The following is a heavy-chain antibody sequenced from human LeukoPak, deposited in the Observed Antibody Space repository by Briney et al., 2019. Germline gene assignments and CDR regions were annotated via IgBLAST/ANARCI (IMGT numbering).Heavy chain of an antibody. CDR2: ISGSGGST. CDR1: GFTFSSYS. V-gene: IGHV3-23*01. J-gene: IGHJ5*02. CDR3: ARDGTLFGFDP. D-gene: IGHD1-1*01. Sequence: GGSLRLSCAASGFTFSSYSMSWVRQAPGKGLEWVSTISGSGGSTYYADSVKGRFTISRDNSKNTQSLQMNSLRAEDTALYYCARDGTLFGFDPWGQGTLVTVSS.